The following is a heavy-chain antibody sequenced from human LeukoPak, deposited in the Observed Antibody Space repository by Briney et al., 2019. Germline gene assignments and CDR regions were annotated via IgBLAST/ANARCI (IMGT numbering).Heavy chain of an antibody. J-gene: IGHJ4*02. CDR2: IYTSGST. CDR3: ARSPPVTAPFDY. Sequence: SETLSLTCTVSGGSISSYYWSWIRQPPGKGLEWIGRIYTSGSTNYNPSLKSRVTMSVDTSKNQFSLKLSSVTAADTAVYYCARSPPVTAPFDYWGQGTLVTVSS. V-gene: IGHV4-4*07. CDR1: GGSISSYY. D-gene: IGHD2-21*02.